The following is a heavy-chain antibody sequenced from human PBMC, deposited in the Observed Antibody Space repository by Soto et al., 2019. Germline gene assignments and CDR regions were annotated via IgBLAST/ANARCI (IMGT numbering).Heavy chain of an antibody. Sequence: GASVKVSCKASGYTFTSYEMYWVRQAPGQGLEWMGIISPSDGSTTYAQKFQGRVTMTRDTSTSTVYMELSSLRSEDTAVYYCARDRRDGYNTFDYLGRATLVRVPP. CDR2: ISPSDGST. CDR3: ARDRRDGYNTFDY. CDR1: GYTFTSYE. J-gene: IGHJ4*02. V-gene: IGHV1-46*01. D-gene: IGHD5-12*01.